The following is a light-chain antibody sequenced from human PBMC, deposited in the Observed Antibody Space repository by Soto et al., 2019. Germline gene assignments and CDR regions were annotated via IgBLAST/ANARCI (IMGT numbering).Light chain of an antibody. CDR2: AAS. Sequence: DIPMTQSPSSLSASVGDRVTITCRASQNISNYLAWFQQKPGKAPQSLIYAASSLQGGVPSKFSGSGSGTDFTLTISSLQPEDFATYYCQHYESYPYTFGQGTRLESK. J-gene: IGKJ2*01. V-gene: IGKV1-16*02. CDR1: QNISNY. CDR3: QHYESYPYT.